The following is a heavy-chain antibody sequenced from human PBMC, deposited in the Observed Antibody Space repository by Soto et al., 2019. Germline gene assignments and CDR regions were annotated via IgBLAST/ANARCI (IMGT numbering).Heavy chain of an antibody. Sequence: GASVKVSCKASGYTFTGYYMHWVRQAPGQGLEWMGWINPNSGGTNYAQKFQGWVTMTRDTSISTAYMELSRLRSDDTAVYYCARDDVVAYDILTGYYEYYGMDVWGQGTRVTVSS. CDR3: ARDDVVAYDILTGYYEYYGMDV. J-gene: IGHJ6*02. CDR2: INPNSGGT. D-gene: IGHD3-9*01. V-gene: IGHV1-2*04. CDR1: GYTFTGYY.